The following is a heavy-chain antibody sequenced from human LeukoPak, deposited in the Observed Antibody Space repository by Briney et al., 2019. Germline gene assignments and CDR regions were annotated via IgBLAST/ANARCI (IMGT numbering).Heavy chain of an antibody. J-gene: IGHJ4*02. D-gene: IGHD1-14*01. V-gene: IGHV3-30-3*01. Sequence: GGSLRLSCAASGFTFSNYSMHWVRQAPGKGLEWVAVISYDGSNKYYADSVKGRFTISKDNSKNTLYLQMNSLRAEDTAVYYCAYRADYWGQGTLVTVSS. CDR3: AYRADY. CDR2: ISYDGSNK. CDR1: GFTFSNYS.